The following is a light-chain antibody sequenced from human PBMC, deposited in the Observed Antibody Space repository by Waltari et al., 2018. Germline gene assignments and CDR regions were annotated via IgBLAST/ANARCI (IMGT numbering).Light chain of an antibody. CDR2: EGS. Sequence: QSALTQPASVSGSTGQSITVSCTGTSRDVGKYNLIPCYKHPPGQAPKLIIYEGSQRPSGVSDRFSGSKSGNTASLTISGLQAEDEADYYCFSYAGRATGVFGGGTKLTVL. J-gene: IGLJ2*01. V-gene: IGLV2-23*01. CDR3: FSYAGRATGV. CDR1: SRDVGKYNL.